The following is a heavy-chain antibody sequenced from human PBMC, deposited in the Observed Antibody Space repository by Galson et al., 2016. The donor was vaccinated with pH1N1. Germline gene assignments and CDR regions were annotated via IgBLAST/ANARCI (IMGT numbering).Heavy chain of an antibody. D-gene: IGHD3-3*01. CDR2: INPDGNVK. CDR3: ATGGDYAFLH. J-gene: IGHJ4*02. CDR1: GFIFTTYA. V-gene: IGHV3-30*02. Sequence: SLRLSCAASGFIFTTYAMDWVRQAPGKGLEWATFINPDGNVKWYADSVKGRFTISRDTSKNTLFLQMNSLRPEDTAVYYCATGGDYAFLHWGQGALVTVSS.